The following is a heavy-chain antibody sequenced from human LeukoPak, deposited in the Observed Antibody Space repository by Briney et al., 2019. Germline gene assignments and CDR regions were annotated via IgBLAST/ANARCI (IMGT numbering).Heavy chain of an antibody. Sequence: SETLSLTCTVSGGSISSGHYWWGWIRQPPGKGLDWIGSMYYSGNTHYNPSLQSRVTVSVDTSKNQFSPKLTSVTAADTAVYYCVRQRGVGSWSFDYWGQGNLVTVSS. J-gene: IGHJ4*02. CDR2: MYYSGNT. CDR1: GGSISSGHYW. V-gene: IGHV4-39*01. CDR3: VRQRGVGSWSFDY. D-gene: IGHD2-15*01.